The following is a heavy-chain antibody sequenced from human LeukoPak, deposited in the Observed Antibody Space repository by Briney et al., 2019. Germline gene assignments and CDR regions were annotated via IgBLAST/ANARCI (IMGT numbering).Heavy chain of an antibody. V-gene: IGHV3-9*01. J-gene: IGHJ4*02. Sequence: TGGSLRLSCAASGFTFDDYAMHWVRQAPGKGLEWVSGISWNSGSIGYADSVKGRFTISRDNVKNSLYLQMNSLRAEDTALYYCTKDINYDTSGPFDYWGQGTLVTVSS. CDR3: TKDINYDTSGPFDY. CDR2: ISWNSGSI. CDR1: GFTFDDYA. D-gene: IGHD3-22*01.